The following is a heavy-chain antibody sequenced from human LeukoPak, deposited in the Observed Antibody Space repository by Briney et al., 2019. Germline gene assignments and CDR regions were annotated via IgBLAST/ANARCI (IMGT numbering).Heavy chain of an antibody. J-gene: IGHJ4*02. CDR3: ARESTMVRGVIDY. V-gene: IGHV3-64*01. CDR1: GFTFSSYA. CDR2: ISSNGGST. D-gene: IGHD3-10*01. Sequence: GGSLRLSCAASGFTFSSYAVHWVRQAPGKGLEYVSAISSNGGSTYYANSVKGRFTISRDNSKNTLYLQMGSLRAEDMAVYYCARESTMVRGVIDYWGQGTLVTVSS.